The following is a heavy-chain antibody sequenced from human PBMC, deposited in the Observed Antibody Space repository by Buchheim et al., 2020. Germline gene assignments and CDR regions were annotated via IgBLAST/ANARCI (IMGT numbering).Heavy chain of an antibody. CDR1: GFTFSSYG. CDR3: AKEYYYGSGTTMAYYYYGMDV. D-gene: IGHD3-10*01. J-gene: IGHJ6*02. V-gene: IGHV3-30*18. Sequence: QVQLVESGGGVVQPGRSLRLSCAASGFTFSSYGMHWVRQAPGKGLEWVAVISYDGSNKYYADSVKGRFTISRDKSQNTLYLQMNSLSAEDTAVYYCAKEYYYGSGTTMAYYYYGMDVWGQGTT. CDR2: ISYDGSNK.